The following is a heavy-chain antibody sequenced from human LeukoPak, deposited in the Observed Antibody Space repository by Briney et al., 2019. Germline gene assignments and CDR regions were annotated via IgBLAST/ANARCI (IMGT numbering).Heavy chain of an antibody. CDR2: IYYSGTT. CDR1: GASINTYY. D-gene: IGHD3-10*01. V-gene: IGHV4-59*01. J-gene: IGHJ4*02. CDR3: ARVLRPMASQYYFDY. Sequence: PSETLSLTCTVSGASINTYYWSWIRQPPGRGLEWIGYIYYSGTTSYNPSLKTRVTISIDTSKNQFSLKLSSVTAADTAVYYCARVLRPMASQYYFDYWGQGTLVTVSS.